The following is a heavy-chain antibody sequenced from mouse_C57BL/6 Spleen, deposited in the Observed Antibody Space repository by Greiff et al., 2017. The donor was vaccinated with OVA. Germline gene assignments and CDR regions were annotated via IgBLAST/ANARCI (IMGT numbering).Heavy chain of an antibody. CDR3: TREGSYDGYYGAWFAY. J-gene: IGHJ3*01. Sequence: VQLQQSGTVLARPGASVKMSCKTSGYTFTSYWMHWVKQRPGQGLEWIGAIYPGNSDTSYNQKFKGKAKLTAVTSASTAYMELSSLTNEDSAVYYCTREGSYDGYYGAWFAYWGQGTLVTVSA. CDR1: GYTFTSYW. CDR2: IYPGNSDT. D-gene: IGHD2-3*01. V-gene: IGHV1-5*01.